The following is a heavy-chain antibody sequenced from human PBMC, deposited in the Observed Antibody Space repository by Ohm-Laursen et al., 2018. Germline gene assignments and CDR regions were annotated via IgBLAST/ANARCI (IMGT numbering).Heavy chain of an antibody. CDR3: ARVGSGYYYAIDY. Sequence: SLRLSCAASGFSFHNYAMSWVRQAPGKGLEWVSSISSSGTMYADSVRGRFTISRDTSKNTLYLQMNSLRAEDTAVYYCARVGSGYYYAIDYWGQGTLVTVSS. CDR1: GFSFHNYA. CDR2: ISSSGTM. D-gene: IGHD3-22*01. V-gene: IGHV3-23*01. J-gene: IGHJ4*02.